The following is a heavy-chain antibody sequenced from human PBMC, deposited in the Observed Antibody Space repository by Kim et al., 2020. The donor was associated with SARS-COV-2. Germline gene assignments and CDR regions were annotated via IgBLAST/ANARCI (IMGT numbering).Heavy chain of an antibody. CDR3: TRTTGSGYSVD. Sequence: TSYADSVKGRFTISRDNAKTTLYLQMTSLGVEDTAVYYCTRTTGSGYSVDWGQGTLVTVSS. D-gene: IGHD4-17*01. CDR2: T. J-gene: IGHJ4*02. V-gene: IGHV3-74*01.